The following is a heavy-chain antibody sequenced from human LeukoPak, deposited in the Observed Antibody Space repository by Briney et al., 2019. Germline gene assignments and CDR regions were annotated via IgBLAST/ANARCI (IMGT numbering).Heavy chain of an antibody. CDR3: ARLDSGDHGNIPH. D-gene: IGHD1-26*01. CDR2: IYHTGTT. CDR1: GGSLSPYY. J-gene: IGHJ1*01. V-gene: IGHV4-59*08. Sequence: SETLSLTCTVSGGSLSPYYWTWIRQPRGKGLEWIGYIYHTGTTKYNPSLSYRVTISVETSKNQFSLWLKSVTAADTAIYYCARLDSGDHGNIPHWGQGTLVTVSS.